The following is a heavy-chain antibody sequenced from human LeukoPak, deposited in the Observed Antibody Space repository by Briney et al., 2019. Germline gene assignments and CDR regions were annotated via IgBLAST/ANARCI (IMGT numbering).Heavy chain of an antibody. CDR3: VKDIGDDDYGGHYTDY. CDR1: GFNFYDYS. J-gene: IGHJ4*02. CDR2: ISWNSGSI. V-gene: IGHV3-9*03. D-gene: IGHD4/OR15-4a*01. Sequence: GRSLRLSCAASGFNFYDYSMHWVRQAPAKGLERVSGISWNSGSIGYADSVKGRFTNSTDNAKNSLYLQMNSLRAEAMALSYCVKDIGDDDYGGHYTDYFGQATLGTVSS.